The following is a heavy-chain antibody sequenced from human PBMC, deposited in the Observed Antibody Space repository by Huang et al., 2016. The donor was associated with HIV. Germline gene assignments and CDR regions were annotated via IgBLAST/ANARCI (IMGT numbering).Heavy chain of an antibody. CDR1: GYSFASYD. Sequence: QVQLVQSGAEVRKPGASVKVSCEASGYSFASYDINWVRKATGQGLEWMGWRNPNSGNTGYAQKFQGRVTMTRNTSISTAYMELSSLRSEDTAKYFCVRGWYIAALPYFDYWGQGTLVTVSS. D-gene: IGHD6-6*01. J-gene: IGHJ4*02. CDR2: RNPNSGNT. CDR3: VRGWYIAALPYFDY. V-gene: IGHV1-8*01.